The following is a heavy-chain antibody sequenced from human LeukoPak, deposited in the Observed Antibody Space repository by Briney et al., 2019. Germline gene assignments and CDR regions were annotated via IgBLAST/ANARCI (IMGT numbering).Heavy chain of an antibody. V-gene: IGHV4-34*01. Sequence: SETLSLTCAVYGGSFSGYYWSWIRQPPGKGLEWIGEINHSGSTNYHPSLKSRVTISVDTSKNQFSLKLSSVTAADTAVYYCARGRYYYGSGSYYNPWYFDYWGQGTLVTVSS. CDR1: GGSFSGYY. CDR3: ARGRYYYGSGSYYNPWYFDY. D-gene: IGHD3-10*01. CDR2: INHSGST. J-gene: IGHJ4*02.